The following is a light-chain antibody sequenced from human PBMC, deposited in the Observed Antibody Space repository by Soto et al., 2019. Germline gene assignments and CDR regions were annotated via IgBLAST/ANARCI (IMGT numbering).Light chain of an antibody. CDR2: GAS. Sequence: EIVLTQSPGTLSLSPGERATLSCRASQRGTNNYLAWYQQKPGQAPRLLIYGASSRATGIPDRFSGSWSGTDFTLPISRLEPEDCAVYYCQQYGTSPWTFGQGTKVVIQ. CDR3: QQYGTSPWT. J-gene: IGKJ1*01. CDR1: QRGTNNY. V-gene: IGKV3-20*01.